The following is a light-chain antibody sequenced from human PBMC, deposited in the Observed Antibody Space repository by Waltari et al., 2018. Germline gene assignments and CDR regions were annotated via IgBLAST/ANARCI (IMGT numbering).Light chain of an antibody. Sequence: EVVLTQSPATLSLSPGERATLYCRASHSVGTSLAWYQQKPGQAPSLLIVDASNRAAGIPGRFSGRGSGTDFTLTITNLEPEDFAVYYCQQRSIWPPLTFGGGTHVDVK. J-gene: IGKJ4*01. V-gene: IGKV3-11*01. CDR3: QQRSIWPPLT. CDR2: DAS. CDR1: HSVGTS.